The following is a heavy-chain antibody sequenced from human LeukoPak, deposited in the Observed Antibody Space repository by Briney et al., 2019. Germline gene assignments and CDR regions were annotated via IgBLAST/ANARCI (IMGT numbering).Heavy chain of an antibody. CDR3: AKDEIIAAVTGGAFDI. V-gene: IGHV3-23*01. J-gene: IGHJ3*02. Sequence: GGSLRLSCAASGFTFSSYAMSWVRQAPGKGLEWVSAISGSGGSTYYADSVKGRFTISRDNSKNTLYLQMNSLRAEDTAVYYCAKDEIIAAVTGGAFDIWGQGTMVTVSS. CDR2: ISGSGGST. D-gene: IGHD6-13*01. CDR1: GFTFSSYA.